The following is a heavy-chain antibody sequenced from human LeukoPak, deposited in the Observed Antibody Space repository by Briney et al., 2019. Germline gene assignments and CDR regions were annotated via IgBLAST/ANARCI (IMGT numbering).Heavy chain of an antibody. CDR1: GYSISSGYY. CDR2: IYHSGST. CDR3: ARNWNALSYYYYYMDA. D-gene: IGHD1-1*01. V-gene: IGHV4-38-2*01. Sequence: SETLSLTCAVSGYSISSGYYWGWIRQPPGKGLEWIGSIYHSGSTYYNPSLKSRVTISVDTSKNQFSLKLSSVTAADTAVYYCARNWNALSYYYYYMDAWGKGTTVTVSS. J-gene: IGHJ6*03.